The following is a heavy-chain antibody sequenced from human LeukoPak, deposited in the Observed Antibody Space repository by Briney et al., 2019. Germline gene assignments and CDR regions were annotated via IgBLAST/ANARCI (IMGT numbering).Heavy chain of an antibody. V-gene: IGHV3-23*01. CDR1: GFTFSSYA. D-gene: IGHD3-10*01. Sequence: GGSLRLSCAASGFTFSSYAMSWVRQAPGKGLEWVSAISGSGGSTYYADSVKGRFTISRDNSKNTLYLQMNSLRAEDTAVYCCAKLPDSMYYYGSADYYGMDVWGQGTTVTVSS. CDR3: AKLPDSMYYYGSADYYGMDV. J-gene: IGHJ6*02. CDR2: ISGSGGST.